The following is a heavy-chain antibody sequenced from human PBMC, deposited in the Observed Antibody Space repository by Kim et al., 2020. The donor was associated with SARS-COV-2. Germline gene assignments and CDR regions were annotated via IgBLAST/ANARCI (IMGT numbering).Heavy chain of an antibody. CDR1: GFTFSSYA. D-gene: IGHD3-10*01. CDR2: ICGSGGSK. V-gene: IGHV3-23*01. Sequence: GGSLRLSCAASGFTFSSYAMSWVRQAPGKGLEWVAAICGSGGSKYYADSVKGRFTISRDNSKNTLYLQMTSLRAEDTAVYYCAKEVRMVRRVIITPHDYWRQGTLVTVPS. J-gene: IGHJ4*02. CDR3: AKEVRMVRRVIITPHDY.